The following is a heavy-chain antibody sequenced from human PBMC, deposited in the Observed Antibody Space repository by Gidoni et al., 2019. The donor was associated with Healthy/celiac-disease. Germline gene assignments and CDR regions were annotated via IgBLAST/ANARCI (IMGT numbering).Heavy chain of an antibody. J-gene: IGHJ4*02. D-gene: IGHD2-2*01. Sequence: EVQLVASGGGLVQPGRSLRLSCTASGFTFGDYAMSWVRQAPGKGLEWVGFIRSKAYGGTTEYAASVKGRFTISRDDSKSIAYLQMNSLKTEDTAVYYCTRDDYCSSTSCYAGGIGYWGQGTLVTVSS. CDR1: GFTFGDYA. CDR3: TRDDYCSSTSCYAGGIGY. CDR2: IRSKAYGGTT. V-gene: IGHV3-49*04.